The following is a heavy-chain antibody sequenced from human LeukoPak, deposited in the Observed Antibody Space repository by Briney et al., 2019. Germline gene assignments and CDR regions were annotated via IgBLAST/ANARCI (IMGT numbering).Heavy chain of an antibody. CDR3: ARGRDGYNAGAFDI. D-gene: IGHD5-24*01. V-gene: IGHV3-21*05. Sequence: GWSLRLSCAASGFTFSSYSMNWVRQAPGKGLEWVSYISSSSSYTNYADSVKGRFTISRDNAKNSLYLQMNSLTAEDTAVYYCARGRDGYNAGAFDIWGRGTMVTVSS. CDR2: ISSSSSYT. J-gene: IGHJ3*02. CDR1: GFTFSSYS.